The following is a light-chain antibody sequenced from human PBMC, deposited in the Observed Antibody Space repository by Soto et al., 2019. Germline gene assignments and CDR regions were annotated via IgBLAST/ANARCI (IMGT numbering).Light chain of an antibody. CDR2: GAS. CDR1: PTMRNDY. J-gene: IGKJ4*01. V-gene: IGKV3-20*01. CDR3: QQWEKSTLT. Sequence: EFVLTQSPGTLSLSPGERATLSCRASPTMRNDYLAWSQQKPCQAPRLLIYGASNRATGVPDRFSGSASGADFNLTIRRLESEDSAVYQRQQWEKSTLTFGEGTKVDIK.